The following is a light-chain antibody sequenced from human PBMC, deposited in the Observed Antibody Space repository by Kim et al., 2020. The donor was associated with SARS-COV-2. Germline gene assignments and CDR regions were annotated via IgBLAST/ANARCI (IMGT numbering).Light chain of an antibody. CDR2: WAS. V-gene: IGKV4-1*01. J-gene: IGKJ2*01. Sequence: SATSSCKSSQSVLYSANNQSYLVWYQQKPGQPLKLLSQWASTRESGVPDRFSGSGSGTDFTLTISGLQAEDVAVYYCQQYYTTPYTFGQGTRLEI. CDR3: QQYYTTPYT. CDR1: QSVLYSANNQSY.